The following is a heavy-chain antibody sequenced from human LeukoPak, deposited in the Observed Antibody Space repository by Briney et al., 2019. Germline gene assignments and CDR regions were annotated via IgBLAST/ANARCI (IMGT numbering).Heavy chain of an antibody. Sequence: PGGSLRLSCAASGVTFSYYWMHWVRQAPGKGLVWVSRIDSDGSSTSYAGSVKGRFTISRDNAKNTLYLQMNSLRAEDTALYYCVREGGYDPFENWGEGTLVSVPS. CDR3: VREGGYDPFEN. V-gene: IGHV3-74*01. CDR2: IDSDGSST. J-gene: IGHJ4*02. CDR1: GVTFSYYW. D-gene: IGHD5-12*01.